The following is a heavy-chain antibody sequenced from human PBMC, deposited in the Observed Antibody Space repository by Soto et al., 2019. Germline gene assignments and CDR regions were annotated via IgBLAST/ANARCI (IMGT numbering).Heavy chain of an antibody. V-gene: IGHV3-23*01. D-gene: IGHD4-17*01. J-gene: IGHJ6*02. CDR2: ISGSGGST. Sequence: GSLRLSCAASGFTFSSYAMSWVRQAPGKGLEWVSAISGSGGSTYYADSVKGRFTISRDNSKNTLYLQMNSLRAEDTAVYYCAKDHPSGDYYYYYYGMDVWGQGTTVTSP. CDR3: AKDHPSGDYYYYYYGMDV. CDR1: GFTFSSYA.